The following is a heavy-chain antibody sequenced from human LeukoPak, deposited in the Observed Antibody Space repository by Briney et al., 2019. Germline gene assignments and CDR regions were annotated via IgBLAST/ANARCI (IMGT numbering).Heavy chain of an antibody. CDR3: MATNILVVTATVY. CDR2: ISSSSNTI. V-gene: IGHV3-48*04. CDR1: GFTFSTYS. J-gene: IGHJ4*02. D-gene: IGHD2-21*02. Sequence: LPGGSLRLSCATSGFTFSTYSMTWVRQAPGKGLEWVSYISSSSNTIYYAGSVKGRFTISRDNAKNSLYLQMNSLRAEDTAVYYCMATNILVVTATVYWGQGTLVTVSS.